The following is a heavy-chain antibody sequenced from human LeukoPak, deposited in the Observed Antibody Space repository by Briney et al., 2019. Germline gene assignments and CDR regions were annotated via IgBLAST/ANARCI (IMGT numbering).Heavy chain of an antibody. J-gene: IGHJ5*02. CDR3: ARAVEVVAARGSFDP. CDR2: IYYSGST. D-gene: IGHD5-12*01. Sequence: KASQTLSLTCTVSGGSISSGGYYWSWIRQHPGKGLEWIGYIYYSGSTYYNPSLKSRVTISVDTSKNQFSLKLSSVTAADTAVYYCARAVEVVAARGSFDPWGQGTLVTVSS. CDR1: GGSISSGGYY. V-gene: IGHV4-31*03.